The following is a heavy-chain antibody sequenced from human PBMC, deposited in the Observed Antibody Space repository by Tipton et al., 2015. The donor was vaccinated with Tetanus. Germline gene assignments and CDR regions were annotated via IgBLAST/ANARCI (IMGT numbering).Heavy chain of an antibody. CDR1: GGSISSNNYY. Sequence: TLSLTCSVSGGSISSNNYYWAWIRQPPGKGLEWIGSIYYSGTTDYNPSLKSRVTISGDTSRNQFSLNLTSVTAADTAVYYCASLPKHWLAPRGAPWGQGTQVTVSS. CDR2: IYYSGTT. V-gene: IGHV4-39*01. CDR3: ASLPKHWLAPRGAP. J-gene: IGHJ5*02. D-gene: IGHD6-19*01.